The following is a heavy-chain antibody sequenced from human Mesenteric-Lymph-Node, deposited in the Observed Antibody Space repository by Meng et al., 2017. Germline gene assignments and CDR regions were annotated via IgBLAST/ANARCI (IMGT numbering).Heavy chain of an antibody. V-gene: IGHV4-61*01. CDR3: ARDLGSIAALGY. J-gene: IGHJ4*02. CDR1: GCSVSSGSYY. Sequence: QVHLMESCPRRGKPSETLSLTCTVSGCSVSSGSYYWSWIRQPPGKGLEWIGYISYSGSTNYNPSLRSRVTISVDTSKNQFSLRLNSVTAADTAVYYCARDLGSIAALGYWGQGTLVTVSS. D-gene: IGHD6-6*01. CDR2: ISYSGST.